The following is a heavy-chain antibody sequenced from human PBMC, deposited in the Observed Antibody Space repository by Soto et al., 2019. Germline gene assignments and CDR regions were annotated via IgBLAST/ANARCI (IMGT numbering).Heavy chain of an antibody. V-gene: IGHV4-59*08. CDR3: VRHSITISTLPPFDP. Sequence: PSETLSLTCTVSGGSMNDHYWSWIRQPPGKGLEWLGYIYYGGSTDYNPSLKGRVAISIDTSKNQFSLKLSSVTAADTAMYYCVRHSITISTLPPFDPWGQGTLVTVSS. CDR1: GGSMNDHY. CDR2: IYYGGST. J-gene: IGHJ5*02. D-gene: IGHD3-3*01.